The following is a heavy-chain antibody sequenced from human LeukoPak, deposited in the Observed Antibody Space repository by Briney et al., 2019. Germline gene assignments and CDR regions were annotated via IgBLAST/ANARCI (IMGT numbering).Heavy chain of an antibody. Sequence: KSSETLSLTCTVSGGSISSGDYYWSWIRQPPGKGLEWIGYIYYSGSTYYNPFLKSRVTISVDTSKNQFSLKLSSMTAADTAVYYCARNYDFWSLDYYGMDVWGQGTTVTVSS. CDR1: GGSISSGDYY. CDR2: IYYSGST. J-gene: IGHJ6*02. V-gene: IGHV4-30-4*01. D-gene: IGHD3-3*01. CDR3: ARNYDFWSLDYYGMDV.